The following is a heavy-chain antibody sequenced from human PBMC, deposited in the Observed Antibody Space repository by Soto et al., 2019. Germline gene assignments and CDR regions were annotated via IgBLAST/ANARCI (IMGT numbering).Heavy chain of an antibody. J-gene: IGHJ6*02. V-gene: IGHV4-59*12. CDR2: IYYSGST. D-gene: IGHD2-8*01. Sequence: SETLSLTCTVSGGSISRYYWSWIRQRPGKGLEWIGYIYYSGSTNYNPSLKSRVTISVDTSKNQFSLKLSSVTAADTAVYYCARDIMGTNYYYYGMDVWGQGTTVTVSS. CDR1: GGSISRYY. CDR3: ARDIMGTNYYYYGMDV.